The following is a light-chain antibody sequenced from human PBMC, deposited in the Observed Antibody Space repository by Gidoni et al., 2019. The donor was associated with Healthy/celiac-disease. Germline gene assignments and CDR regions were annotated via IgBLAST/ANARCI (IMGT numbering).Light chain of an antibody. CDR3: QQYYSTLT. CDR2: WAS. CDR1: QSVLYSSNNKNY. V-gene: IGKV4-1*01. J-gene: IGKJ4*01. Sequence: DIVMTQSPDSLAVSLGERATINCKSSQSVLYSSNNKNYLAWYQQKPGQPPKLLVYWASNRESGVPDRVSGSGSGTDFTLTISSLQAEDVAVYYGQQYYSTLTFGGGTKVEIK.